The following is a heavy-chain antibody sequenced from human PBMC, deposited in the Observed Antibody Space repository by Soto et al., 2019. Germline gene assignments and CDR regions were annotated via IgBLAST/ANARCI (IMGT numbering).Heavy chain of an antibody. CDR3: ARRGSSSWYGY. V-gene: IGHV4-34*01. CDR2: INHSGST. D-gene: IGHD6-13*01. J-gene: IGHJ4*02. Sequence: SETLSLTCAVYGGSFSGYYWSWIRQSPGRGLEWIGEINHSGSTNYNPSLESRVTMSVDTSKTQFSLKLTSVTAADTAVYYCARRGSSSWYGYWGQGTLVTVSS. CDR1: GGSFSGYY.